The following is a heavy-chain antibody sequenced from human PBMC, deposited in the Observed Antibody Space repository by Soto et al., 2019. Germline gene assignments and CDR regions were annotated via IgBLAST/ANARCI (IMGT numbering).Heavy chain of an antibody. J-gene: IGHJ5*02. CDR3: ARSRAASGVVAFDP. V-gene: IGHV5-10-1*01. D-gene: IGHD6-13*01. CDR1: GYIFTTYW. Sequence: GESLKISCKGSGYIFTTYWITWVRQMPGKGLEWMGRIDPSDSHTNYSPSFQGHVTISVDKSISTAYLQWSSLRASDTAVYYCARSRAASGVVAFDPWGQGTRVTVSP. CDR2: IDPSDSHT.